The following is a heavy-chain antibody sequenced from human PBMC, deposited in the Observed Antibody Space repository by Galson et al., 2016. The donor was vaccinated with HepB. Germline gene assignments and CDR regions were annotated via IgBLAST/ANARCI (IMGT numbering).Heavy chain of an antibody. CDR2: FIPIFGTP. CDR3: ARGDCSTTSCYPGAFYFYMDV. CDR1: GGTFSNYA. Sequence: SVKVSFRASGGTFSNYAISWVRQAPGQGLEWMGGFIPIFGTPNYAQKFQDRVTITADESSSTAYMELSSLRSEDTAVYYCARGDCSTTSCYPGAFYFYMDVWGKGTTVTVSS. J-gene: IGHJ6*03. D-gene: IGHD2-2*01. V-gene: IGHV1-69*13.